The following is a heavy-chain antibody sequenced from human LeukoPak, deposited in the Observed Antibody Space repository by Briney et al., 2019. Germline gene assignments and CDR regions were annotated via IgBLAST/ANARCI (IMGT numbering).Heavy chain of an antibody. J-gene: IGHJ5*02. V-gene: IGHV1-18*01. CDR2: ISAYNGNT. CDR1: GYTFTSYG. Sequence: ASVKVSCKASGYTFTSYGISWVRQAPGQGLEWMGWISAYNGNTNYAQKLQGRVTTTTDTSTSTAYVELRSLRSDDTAVYYCARDVIAAGDYWFDPWGQGTLVTVSP. CDR3: ARDVIAAGDYWFDP. D-gene: IGHD6-13*01.